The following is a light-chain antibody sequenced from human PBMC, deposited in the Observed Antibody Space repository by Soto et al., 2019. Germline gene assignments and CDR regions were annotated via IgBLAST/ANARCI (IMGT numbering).Light chain of an antibody. Sequence: QSVLTQPTSASGTPGQRVTISCSGSSSNMGTNTVNWYQQLPRAAPKLLIYSDNQRPSGVPDRFSGSKSGTSASLAITGLQYEDEDDYYCAAWDGSMNHILFGGGTKLTVL. CDR2: SDN. CDR3: AAWDGSMNHIL. J-gene: IGLJ2*01. V-gene: IGLV1-44*01. CDR1: SSNMGTNT.